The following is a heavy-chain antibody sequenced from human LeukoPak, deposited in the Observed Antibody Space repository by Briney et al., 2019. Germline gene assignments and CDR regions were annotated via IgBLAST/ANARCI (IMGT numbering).Heavy chain of an antibody. D-gene: IGHD3-10*01. CDR2: ISYSGST. CDR3: ATNPYGSGSSNFDY. J-gene: IGHJ4*02. CDR1: GGSISSYY. V-gene: IGHV4-59*12. Sequence: SETLSLTCTVSGGSISSYYWSWIRQPPGKGLEWIGYISYSGSTNYNPSLKSRVTISVDTSKNQFSLKLSSVTAADTAVYYCATNPYGSGSSNFDYWGQGTLVTVSS.